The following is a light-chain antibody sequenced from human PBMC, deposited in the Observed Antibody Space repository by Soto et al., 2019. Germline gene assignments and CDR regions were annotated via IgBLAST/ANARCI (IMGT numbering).Light chain of an antibody. V-gene: IGLV2-14*03. CDR3: SSYTTSTTVI. CDR1: SSDVGDHNS. CDR2: AVS. Sequence: QSALTQPASVSGSPGQSITISCTGTSSDVGDHNSVSWYQQQPGKAPKLMIYAVSNRPSGVSNRFSGSKSGNTASLTISGLQAEDEADYYCSSYTTSTTVIFGGEIKLTVL. J-gene: IGLJ2*01.